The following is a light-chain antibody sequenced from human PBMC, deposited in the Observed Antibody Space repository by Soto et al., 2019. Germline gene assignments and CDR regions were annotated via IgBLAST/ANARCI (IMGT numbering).Light chain of an antibody. CDR3: QQFSSYPLT. V-gene: IGKV3-15*01. CDR1: QSVSSN. CDR2: GAS. J-gene: IGKJ4*01. Sequence: IVMTQSSATLSVSPGERATISCRASQSVSSNLAWYQQKPGQAPRLLIYGASTRATGIPARFSGGGSGTDLTITLSRLEPEDCEVYYGQQFSSYPLTFGGGTKVDIK.